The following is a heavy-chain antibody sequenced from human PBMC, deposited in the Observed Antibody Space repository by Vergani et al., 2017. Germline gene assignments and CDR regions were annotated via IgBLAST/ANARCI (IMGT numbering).Heavy chain of an antibody. V-gene: IGHV2-5*04. Sequence: QITLKESGPTLVKPTQTLTLTCTFSGFSLNTRGVSLAWIRQPPGKALDWLALIYWNDDQHYSPSLNNRVTITKDTSKTQVVLTMTNMDYVDTGTYYCVYRKTECGTTGCFYPVYYYYYMDVWGKGTTVTVSS. CDR2: IYWNDDQ. D-gene: IGHD1-7*01. J-gene: IGHJ6*03. CDR3: VYRKTECGTTGCFYPVYYYYYMDV. CDR1: GFSLNTRGVS.